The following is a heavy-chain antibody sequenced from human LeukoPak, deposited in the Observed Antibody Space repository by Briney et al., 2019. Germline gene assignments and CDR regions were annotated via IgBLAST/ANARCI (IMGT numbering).Heavy chain of an antibody. J-gene: IGHJ4*02. Sequence: ASVKVSCKASGYTFTDYYMHWVRQAPGQGLEWMGWINPNSGGTNYAQKFQGRVIMTRDTPIRTAYMELSRLRSDNTAIYYCARDRTERDFDYWGQGTLVTVSS. V-gene: IGHV1-2*02. CDR2: INPNSGGT. CDR1: GYTFTDYY. CDR3: ARDRTERDFDY.